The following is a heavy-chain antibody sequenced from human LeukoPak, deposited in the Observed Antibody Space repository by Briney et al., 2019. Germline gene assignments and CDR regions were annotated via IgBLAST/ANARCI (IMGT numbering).Heavy chain of an antibody. Sequence: GGSLRLSCAASGFTFSSYSMNWVRQAPGKGLEWVSSISSSSSYIYYADSVKGRFTISRDNAKNSLYPQMNSLRAEDTAVYYCARDPGGYCSGGSCPACGQGTLVTVSS. V-gene: IGHV3-21*01. CDR3: ARDPGGYCSGGSCPA. D-gene: IGHD2-15*01. J-gene: IGHJ5*02. CDR2: ISSSSSYI. CDR1: GFTFSSYS.